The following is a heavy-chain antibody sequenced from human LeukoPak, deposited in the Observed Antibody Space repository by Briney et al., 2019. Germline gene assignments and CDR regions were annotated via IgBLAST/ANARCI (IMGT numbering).Heavy chain of an antibody. CDR1: GFTFDDYA. J-gene: IGHJ4*02. V-gene: IGHV3-43*02. CDR2: ISGDGGST. CDR3: AKDMHYDSSGYYYVGFDY. Sequence: GGSLRLSCAASGFTFDDYAMHWVRQAPGKGLELVSLISGDGGSTFYADSVKGRFTISRDNSKISLYLQMNSLRTEDTALYYCAKDMHYDSSGYYYVGFDYWGQGTLVTVSS. D-gene: IGHD3-22*01.